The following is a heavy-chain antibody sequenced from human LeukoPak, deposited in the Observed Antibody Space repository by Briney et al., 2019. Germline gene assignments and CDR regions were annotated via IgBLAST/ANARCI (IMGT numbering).Heavy chain of an antibody. Sequence: SETLSLTCTVSGGSISSSSYYWGWIRQPPGKGLEWIGSIYYSGSTYYNPSLKSRVTISVDTSKNQFSLKLSSVTAADTAMYYCAESPHYGDYGRWGQGTLVTVSS. CDR1: GGSISSSSYY. J-gene: IGHJ4*02. CDR2: IYYSGST. V-gene: IGHV4-39*01. D-gene: IGHD4-17*01. CDR3: AESPHYGDYGR.